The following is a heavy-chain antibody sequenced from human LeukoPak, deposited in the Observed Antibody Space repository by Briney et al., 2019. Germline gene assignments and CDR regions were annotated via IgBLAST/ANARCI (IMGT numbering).Heavy chain of an antibody. CDR1: GFTVSSNY. Sequence: GGSLRLSCAVSGFTVSSNYMSWVRQAPGKGLEWVSVIYSGGGTYYSDSVKGRFTISRDNSKNPVYLQMNSLRAEETAVYYCARTGDSQGYWGQGTLVTVSP. J-gene: IGHJ4*02. CDR3: ARTGDSQGY. D-gene: IGHD7-27*01. V-gene: IGHV3-53*01. CDR2: IYSGGGT.